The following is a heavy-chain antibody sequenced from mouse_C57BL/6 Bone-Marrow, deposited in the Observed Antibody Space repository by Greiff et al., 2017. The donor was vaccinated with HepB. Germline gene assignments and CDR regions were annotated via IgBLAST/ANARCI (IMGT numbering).Heavy chain of an antibody. CDR3: ARHGLIIVGACFAY. J-gene: IGHJ3*01. V-gene: IGHV5-2*01. CDR2: INSDGGST. CDR1: EYEFPSHD. Sequence: EVQLVESGGGLVQPGESLKLSCESNEYEFPSHDMSWVRKTPEKRLELVAAINSDGGSTYYPDTMERRFIISRDNTKKTLYLQMSRMRSEDTALYYCARHGLIIVGACFAYWGQGTLVTVSA. D-gene: IGHD2-12*01.